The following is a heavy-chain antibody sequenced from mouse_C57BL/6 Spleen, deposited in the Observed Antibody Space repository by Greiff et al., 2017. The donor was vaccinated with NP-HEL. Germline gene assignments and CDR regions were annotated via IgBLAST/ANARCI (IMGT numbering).Heavy chain of an antibody. D-gene: IGHD1-1*01. J-gene: IGHJ4*01. Sequence: QVQLKESGPELVKPGASVKISCKASGYAFSSSWMNWVKQRPGKGLEWIGQIYPGDGDTNYNGKFKGKATLTADKSSSTAYLQLSSLTSDDSAVDCYTRCMGSSPYYYDMDYWGQGTSVTVSS. CDR1: GYAFSSSW. CDR2: IYPGDGDT. CDR3: TRCMGSSPYYYDMDY. V-gene: IGHV1-82*01.